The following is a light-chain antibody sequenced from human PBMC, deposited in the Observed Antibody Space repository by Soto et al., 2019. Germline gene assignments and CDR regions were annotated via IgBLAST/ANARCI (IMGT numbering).Light chain of an antibody. CDR2: DVV. Sequence: QSVLTQPASVSGSPGQSLTISCTGTSSDIGGYYYVSWYQQYPGKAPKLMLYDVVTRPSGVSSRFSGSKSGNTASLTISGLEDEDEADYYCSSYISTSTLVFGTGTKLTVL. V-gene: IGLV2-14*01. J-gene: IGLJ1*01. CDR1: SSDIGGYYY. CDR3: SSYISTSTLV.